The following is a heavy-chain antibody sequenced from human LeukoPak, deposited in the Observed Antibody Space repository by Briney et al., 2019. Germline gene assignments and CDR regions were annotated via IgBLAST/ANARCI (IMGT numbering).Heavy chain of an antibody. Sequence: GGSLRLSCAASGFTFSSYWMHWVRQAPGKGLVWVSRINSDGSSTSYADSVKGRFTISRDNAKNTQYLQMNSLRAEDTAVYYCARWLPGPKYYFDYWGQGTLVTVSS. D-gene: IGHD5-12*01. CDR2: INSDGSST. V-gene: IGHV3-74*01. J-gene: IGHJ4*02. CDR1: GFTFSSYW. CDR3: ARWLPGPKYYFDY.